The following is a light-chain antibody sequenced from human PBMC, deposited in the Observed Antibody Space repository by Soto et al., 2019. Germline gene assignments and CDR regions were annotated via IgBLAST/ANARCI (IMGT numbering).Light chain of an antibody. CDR2: DAY. CDR3: QQRHMWPIT. Sequence: EVVLTQSPVTLYLSPGERATLSCRASQIFRGLLAWYQQKPGQAPRLLIYDAYNRATGIPPRFSGSGSGTDLTLTISSLEPEDSAVYYCQQRHMWPITFGQETRLEIK. J-gene: IGKJ5*01. V-gene: IGKV3-11*01. CDR1: QIFRGL.